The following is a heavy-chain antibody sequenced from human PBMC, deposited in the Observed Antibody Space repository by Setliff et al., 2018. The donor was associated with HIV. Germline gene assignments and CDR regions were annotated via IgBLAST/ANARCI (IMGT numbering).Heavy chain of an antibody. J-gene: IGHJ4*02. Sequence: SETLSLTCVVSGYSISSGYYWGWIRQPPGTGLEWIGSFYHSTTYYNPSLKSRVTISVDTSKNQFSLELSSVTAADTAVYYCARGGSYDTFDYWGQGTLVTVSS. CDR2: FYHSTT. CDR1: GYSISSGYY. CDR3: ARGGSYDTFDY. V-gene: IGHV4-38-2*01. D-gene: IGHD3-22*01.